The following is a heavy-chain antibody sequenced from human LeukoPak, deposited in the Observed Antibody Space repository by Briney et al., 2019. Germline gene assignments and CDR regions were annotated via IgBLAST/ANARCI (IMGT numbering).Heavy chain of an antibody. Sequence: ASVKVSCKASGYTFTGYYIHWVRQAPGQGLEWMGWINPNSGGTKYAQKFQGRVTMTRDTSISTVYLEFNRLRSDDTAVYYCARTGGAFYTTGWYYFDYWGQGTLVTVSS. CDR1: GYTFTGYY. CDR3: ARTGGAFYTTGWYYFDY. V-gene: IGHV1-2*02. CDR2: INPNSGGT. J-gene: IGHJ4*02. D-gene: IGHD6-19*01.